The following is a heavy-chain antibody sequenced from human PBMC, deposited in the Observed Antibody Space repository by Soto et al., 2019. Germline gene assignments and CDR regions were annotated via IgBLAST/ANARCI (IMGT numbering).Heavy chain of an antibody. Sequence: GESLKISCKGSGYSFTSYWIGWVRQMPGKGLEWMGIIYPGDSDTRYSPSFQGQVTISADKSLSTAYLQLSSLKALDNAIYFFSRALGYFCCSSCYAKSPEVYYHYFGMDVWGQGTTVTVSS. CDR3: SRALGYFCCSSCYAKSPEVYYHYFGMDV. CDR1: GYSFTSYW. D-gene: IGHD2-2*01. J-gene: IGHJ6*02. CDR2: IYPGDSDT. V-gene: IGHV5-51*06.